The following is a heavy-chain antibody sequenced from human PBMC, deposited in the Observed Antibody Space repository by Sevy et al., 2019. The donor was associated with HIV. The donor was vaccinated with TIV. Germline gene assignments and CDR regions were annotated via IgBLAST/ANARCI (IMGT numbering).Heavy chain of an antibody. J-gene: IGHJ3*02. D-gene: IGHD5-12*01. Sequence: GGSLRLSCAVSGIIFTTSGMHWVRQAPGKGLEWVAVISYDGRNKFYGDSVKGRFTISRDNAKNSLYLQMNSLRAEDTAVYYCARDRGYSGYPLGAFDIWGQGTMVTVSS. CDR3: ARDRGYSGYPLGAFDI. CDR2: ISYDGRNK. V-gene: IGHV3-30*03. CDR1: GIIFTTSG.